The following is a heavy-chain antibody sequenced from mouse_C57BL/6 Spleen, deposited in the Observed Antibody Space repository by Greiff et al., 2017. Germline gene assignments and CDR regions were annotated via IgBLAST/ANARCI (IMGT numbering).Heavy chain of an antibody. CDR2: IDPSDSYT. Sequence: QVQLQQPGAELVKPGASVKLSCKASGYTFTSYWMQWVKQRPGQGLEWIGEIDPSDSYTNYNQKFKGKATLTVDTSSSTAYMQLSSLTSEDSAVYYCARELLRPYYYARDYWGQGTSVTVSS. D-gene: IGHD1-2*01. CDR3: ARELLRPYYYARDY. CDR1: GYTFTSYW. J-gene: IGHJ4*01. V-gene: IGHV1-50*01.